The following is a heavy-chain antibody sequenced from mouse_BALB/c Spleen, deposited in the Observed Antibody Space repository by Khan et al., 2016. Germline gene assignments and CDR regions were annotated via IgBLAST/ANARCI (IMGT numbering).Heavy chain of an antibody. V-gene: IGHV5-4*02. CDR1: GFTFSDYY. CDR3: AREGLRRGFAY. Sequence: EVELVESGGGLVKPGGSLKLSCAASGFTFSDYYMYRVRQTPEKRLEWVATISDGGSYTYYPDSVKGRFTISSDNAKNTLYLQMSSLKSEDTAMYYGAREGLRRGFAYWGQGTLGTVSA. CDR2: ISDGGSYT. D-gene: IGHD2-4*01. J-gene: IGHJ3*01.